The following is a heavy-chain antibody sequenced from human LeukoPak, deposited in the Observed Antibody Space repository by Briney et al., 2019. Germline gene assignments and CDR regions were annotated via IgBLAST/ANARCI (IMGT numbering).Heavy chain of an antibody. CDR1: GGSISSGSYY. J-gene: IGHJ4*02. D-gene: IGHD3-10*01. CDR3: ARSFAMVRGALIDY. V-gene: IGHV4-61*02. CDR2: IYTIGST. Sequence: SETLSLTCTVSGGSISSGSYYWSWIRQPAGKGLEWIGRIYTIGSTNYNPSLKSRVTISVDTSKNQFSLKLSSVTAADTAVYYCARSFAMVRGALIDYWGQGTLVTVSS.